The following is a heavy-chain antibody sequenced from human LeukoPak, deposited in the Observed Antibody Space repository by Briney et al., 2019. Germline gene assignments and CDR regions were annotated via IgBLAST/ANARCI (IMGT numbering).Heavy chain of an antibody. D-gene: IGHD2-2*01. V-gene: IGHV3-48*03. Sequence: PGGSLRLSCAASGFTFSSYEMNWVRQAPGKGLEWVSYISSSGSTIYYADSMKGRLALYRDTAKSSLYLQMNGLRAEDTAVYYCARGIVPAALDYWGQGTLVTVSS. J-gene: IGHJ4*02. CDR1: GFTFSSYE. CDR2: ISSSGSTI. CDR3: ARGIVPAALDY.